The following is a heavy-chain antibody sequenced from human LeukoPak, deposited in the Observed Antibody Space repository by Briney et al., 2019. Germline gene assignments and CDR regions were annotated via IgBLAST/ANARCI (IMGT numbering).Heavy chain of an antibody. D-gene: IGHD3-10*01. CDR2: INSDGGST. J-gene: IGHJ4*02. CDR3: ARDYYTSGSPNDF. CDR1: GFTFRSYW. V-gene: IGHV3-74*01. Sequence: GGSLRLSCAAPGFTFRSYWMHWVRQAPGEGLVWVSRINSDGGSTNYADSVRGRFTISRDNAKNTLYLQMNSLRVDDTAVYYCARDYYTSGSPNDFWGQGTLVTVSS.